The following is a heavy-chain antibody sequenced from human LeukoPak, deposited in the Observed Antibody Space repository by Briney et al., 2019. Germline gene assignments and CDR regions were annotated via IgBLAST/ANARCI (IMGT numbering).Heavy chain of an antibody. CDR3: AREPVGAVAGKGEFDY. J-gene: IGHJ4*02. CDR1: GYTFTSYG. D-gene: IGHD6-19*01. V-gene: IGHV1-18*01. Sequence: ASVKVSCKASGYTFTSYGISWVRQAPGQGLEWMGWISAYNGNTNYAQKLQGRVTMTTDTSTSTAYMELRSLRSDDTAVYYCAREPVGAVAGKGEFDYWGQGTLVTVSS. CDR2: ISAYNGNT.